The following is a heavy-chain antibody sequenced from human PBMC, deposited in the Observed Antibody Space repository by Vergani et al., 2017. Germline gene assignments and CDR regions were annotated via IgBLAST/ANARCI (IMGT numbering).Heavy chain of an antibody. Sequence: VQLVESGGGVVQPGGSLRLSCAASGFTFSSYGMHWVRQAPGKGLEWVSRINSDGSSTSYADSVKGRFTISRDNAKNTLYLQMNSLRAEDTAVYYCARGEGGWYVKAFDIWGQGTMVTVSS. V-gene: IGHV3-74*02. CDR1: GFTFSSYG. J-gene: IGHJ3*02. CDR3: ARGEGGWYVKAFDI. CDR2: INSDGSST. D-gene: IGHD6-19*01.